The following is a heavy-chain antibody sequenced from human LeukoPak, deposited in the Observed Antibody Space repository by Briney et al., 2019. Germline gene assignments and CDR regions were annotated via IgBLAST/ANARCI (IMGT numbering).Heavy chain of an antibody. CDR1: GYTFTGYY. CDR2: INPNSGGT. J-gene: IGHJ3*02. D-gene: IGHD3-22*01. V-gene: IGHV1-2*02. Sequence: ASVKVSCKASGYTFTGYYMHWVRQAPGQGLEWMGWINPNSGGTNYAQKFQGRVTMTRDTSISTAYMELSRLRSDDTAVYYCARELGLHEVYYDSSEGAFDIWGQGTMVTVSS. CDR3: ARELGLHEVYYDSSEGAFDI.